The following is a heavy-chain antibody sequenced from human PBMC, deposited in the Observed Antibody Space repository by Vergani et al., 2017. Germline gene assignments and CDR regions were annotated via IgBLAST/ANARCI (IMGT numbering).Heavy chain of an antibody. CDR1: GFTVSSNY. CDR3: AKDGFGDPSYYMDV. CDR2: ISWNSGSI. Sequence: EVQLVETGGGLIQPGGSLRLSCAASGFTVSSNYMSWVRQAPGKGLEWVSVISWNSGSIGYADSVKGRFTISRDNAKNSLYLQMNSLRAEDTALYYCAKDGFGDPSYYMDVWGKGTTVTVSS. D-gene: IGHD3-16*01. J-gene: IGHJ6*03. V-gene: IGHV3-9*01.